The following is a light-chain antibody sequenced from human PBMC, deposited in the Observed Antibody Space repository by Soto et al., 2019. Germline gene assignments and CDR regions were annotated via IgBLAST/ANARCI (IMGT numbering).Light chain of an antibody. CDR2: AVS. V-gene: IGKV3-11*01. J-gene: IGKJ2*01. Sequence: EIVLTQSPATLSLSPGERATLSCRASQSVSSYLAWYQQKPGQAPRLLIYAVSNRATGIPARFSGSGSGTDFTLTISSLEPEDFAVYYCQQRSIWPPYTFGQGTKLEIK. CDR3: QQRSIWPPYT. CDR1: QSVSSY.